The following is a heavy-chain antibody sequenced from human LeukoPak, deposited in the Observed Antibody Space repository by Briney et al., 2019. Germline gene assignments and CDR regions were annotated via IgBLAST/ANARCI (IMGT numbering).Heavy chain of an antibody. CDR1: GFTFSTFG. CDR2: ISGSSSSI. V-gene: IGHV3-21*06. CDR3: ARGGYSYDY. J-gene: IGHJ4*02. Sequence: GGSLRLSCAATGFTFSTFGMNWVRQAPGKGLEWVSSISGSSSSIYYADSVKGRFTISRDNAKNSLYLQMNSLRAEDTAVYYCARGGYSYDYWGQGTLVTVSS. D-gene: IGHD5-18*01.